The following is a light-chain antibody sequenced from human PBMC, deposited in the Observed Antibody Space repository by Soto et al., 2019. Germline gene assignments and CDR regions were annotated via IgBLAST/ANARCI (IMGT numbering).Light chain of an antibody. CDR2: GAS. CDR1: QSVSSSH. V-gene: IGKV3D-20*02. CDR3: QQRYNWPPT. J-gene: IGKJ1*01. Sequence: EIVLTQSPGTLSLSPGERATLSCRASQSVSSSHLAWYQQKPGQAPRVLIYGASTRATGIPARFSGSGSGTDFTLTINSLEPEDFALYYCQQRYNWPPTFGQGTKVDIK.